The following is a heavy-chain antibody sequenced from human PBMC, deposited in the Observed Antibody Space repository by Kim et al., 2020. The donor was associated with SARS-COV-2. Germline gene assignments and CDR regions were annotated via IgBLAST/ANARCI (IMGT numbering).Heavy chain of an antibody. J-gene: IGHJ4*02. Sequence: STPTPKSRVTISVDTSKNQFSLRVNSVTATDTAVYYCARQVADEVRLDYWGQGTLVTVSS. D-gene: IGHD2-2*01. CDR3: ARQVADEVRLDY. V-gene: IGHV4-39*01.